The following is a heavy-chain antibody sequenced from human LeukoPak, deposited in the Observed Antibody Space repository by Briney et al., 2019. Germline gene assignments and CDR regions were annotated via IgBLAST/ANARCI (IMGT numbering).Heavy chain of an antibody. V-gene: IGHV3-11*04. CDR2: ISRSGSTK. J-gene: IGHJ6*03. Sequence: KTGGSLRLSCAASGFTFSDYNMRWIRQAPGKGLEWVSSISRSGSTKYYADSVKGRFTISRDNAKNSLFLQMNSLRAEDAAVYYCARAPGPYYYYYYMDVWGKGTTVTISS. CDR1: GFTFSDYN. CDR3: ARAPGPYYYYYYMDV. D-gene: IGHD1-1*01.